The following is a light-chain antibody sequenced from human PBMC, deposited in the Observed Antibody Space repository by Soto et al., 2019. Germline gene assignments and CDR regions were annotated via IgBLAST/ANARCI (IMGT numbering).Light chain of an antibody. V-gene: IGKV3-20*01. CDR1: QSVSSSY. Sequence: ENVLTQSPGTLSLSPGERATLSCRASQSVSSSYLAWYQQKPGQAPRLLIYDASSRATGIPDRFSGRGSGTDFTLTISRLEPEDFAVYYCQQYGSLPRTFGQGTKVEIK. J-gene: IGKJ1*01. CDR3: QQYGSLPRT. CDR2: DAS.